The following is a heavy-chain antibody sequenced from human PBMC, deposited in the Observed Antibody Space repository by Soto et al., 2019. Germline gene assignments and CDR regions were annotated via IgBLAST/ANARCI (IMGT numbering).Heavy chain of an antibody. CDR3: AGPGYSSQDY. Sequence: VSLRVSCAAXGFTFRTFALSWVRQAPGKGLEWVSAISGTGDGTDYADSVKGRFTVSRDNFKNTLYLQMNSLRAEDTAVYYCAGPGYSSQDYWGQGTLVTVSS. V-gene: IGHV3-23*01. D-gene: IGHD5-18*01. CDR1: GFTFRTFA. J-gene: IGHJ4*02. CDR2: ISGTGDGT.